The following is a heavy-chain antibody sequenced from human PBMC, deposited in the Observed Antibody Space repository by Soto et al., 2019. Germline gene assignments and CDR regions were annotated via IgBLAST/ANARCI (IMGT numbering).Heavy chain of an antibody. D-gene: IGHD3-3*01. CDR2: ISGSGGSS. Sequence: GGSLRLSCAASGFTFSSYAMSWVRQTPGKGLEWVSAISGSGGSSYYADSVKGRFTISRDNSKNTLYLQMNSLRAEDTAVYYCAKEIAIFGVVETYWGQGTMVTVSS. J-gene: IGHJ3*01. CDR3: AKEIAIFGVVETY. CDR1: GFTFSSYA. V-gene: IGHV3-23*01.